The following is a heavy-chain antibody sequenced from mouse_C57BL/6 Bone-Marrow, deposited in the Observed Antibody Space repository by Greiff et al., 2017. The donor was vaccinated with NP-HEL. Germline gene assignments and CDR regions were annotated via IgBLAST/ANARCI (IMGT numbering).Heavy chain of an antibody. V-gene: IGHV3-6*01. CDR1: GYSITSGYY. CDR2: ISYDGSN. Sequence: VQLQQSGPGLVKPSQSLSLTCSVTGYSITSGYYWNWIRQFPGNKLEWMGYISYDGSNNYNPSLKNRISITRDTSKNQFFLKLNSVTTEDTATYYCARGDGYPYYAMDYWGQGTSVTVSS. J-gene: IGHJ4*01. D-gene: IGHD2-3*01. CDR3: ARGDGYPYYAMDY.